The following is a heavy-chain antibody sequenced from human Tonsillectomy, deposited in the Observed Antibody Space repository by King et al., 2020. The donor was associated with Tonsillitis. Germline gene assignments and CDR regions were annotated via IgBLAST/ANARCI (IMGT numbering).Heavy chain of an antibody. D-gene: IGHD2-21*01. J-gene: IGHJ5*02. CDR3: ARYLGSYELDP. V-gene: IGHV4-34*01. Sequence: QVQLQQWGAGLLKPSETLSLTCAVYGGSFSGYYWSWIRQPPGKGLEWIGEINHSGRTNYNPSLKSRVTISVDKSKNQFSLKLSSVTAADTAVYYCARYLGSYELDPWGQGTLVTVSS. CDR1: GGSFSGYY. CDR2: INHSGRT.